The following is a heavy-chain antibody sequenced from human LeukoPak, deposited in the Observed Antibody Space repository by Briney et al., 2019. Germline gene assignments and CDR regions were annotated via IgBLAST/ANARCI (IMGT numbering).Heavy chain of an antibody. V-gene: IGHV1-8*02. CDR3: ARGLRCSSTSCYTTPIDY. D-gene: IGHD2-2*02. CDR1: GYTFTSNY. Sequence: ASVTVSCTASGYTFTSNYIHWVRQATGQGLEWMGWMNPNSGNTGYAQKFQGRVTMTRNTSISTAYMELSSLRSEDTAVYYCARGLRCSSTSCYTTPIDYWGQGTLVTVSS. J-gene: IGHJ4*02. CDR2: MNPNSGNT.